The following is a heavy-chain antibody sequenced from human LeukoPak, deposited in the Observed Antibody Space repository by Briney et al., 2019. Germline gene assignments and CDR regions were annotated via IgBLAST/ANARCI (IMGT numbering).Heavy chain of an antibody. CDR2: ISASGASP. Sequence: GGSLRLSCAASGFTFSSYAMSWVRQAPGKGLEWVSAISASGASPYYADSVKGRFTISRDNSQNTLYLKVNNVRAEDTAVYFCAKVSPYSTSSLSFFDYWGQGILVTVSP. D-gene: IGHD2/OR15-2a*01. V-gene: IGHV3-23*01. CDR1: GFTFSSYA. J-gene: IGHJ4*02. CDR3: AKVSPYSTSSLSFFDY.